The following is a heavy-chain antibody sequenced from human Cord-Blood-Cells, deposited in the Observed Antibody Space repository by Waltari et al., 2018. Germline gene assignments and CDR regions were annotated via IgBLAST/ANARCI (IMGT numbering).Heavy chain of an antibody. CDR2: ILPIFGTA. CDR1: GGTFSSYA. CDR3: AGDQGDSVLGSYRYFHY. D-gene: IGHD3-16*02. J-gene: IGHJ4*02. V-gene: IGHV1-69*01. Sequence: QGQLVQSGAEVKKHGSSAKVACKASGGTFSSYAISWGRQAPGQGLEWMGGILPIFGTANYEQMFEFRVTIPADESTSTAYLALSSLSPADTAVYCCAGDQGDSVLGSYRYFHYCRQGTLLTVS.